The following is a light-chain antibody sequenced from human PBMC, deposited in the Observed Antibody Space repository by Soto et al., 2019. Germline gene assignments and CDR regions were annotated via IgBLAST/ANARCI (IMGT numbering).Light chain of an antibody. CDR1: SSNIGTNY. Sequence: QLVLTQPPSASGTPGQRVTISCSGSSSNIGTNYVYWYHQLPGTAPKLIIYRNNQRPSGVPDRFSGSKSGTSASLAISGLQSEDEADYYCSAWDDSLSGLVFGRGTKLTVL. J-gene: IGLJ2*01. CDR3: SAWDDSLSGLV. V-gene: IGLV1-47*01. CDR2: RNN.